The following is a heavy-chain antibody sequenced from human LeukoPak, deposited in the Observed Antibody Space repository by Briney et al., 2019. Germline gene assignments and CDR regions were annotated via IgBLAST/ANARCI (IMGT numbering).Heavy chain of an antibody. J-gene: IGHJ4*02. V-gene: IGHV1-69-2*01. CDR2: VDPEVGET. CDR3: ATERGIQLHVPY. CDR1: GYTFTDYY. D-gene: IGHD5-18*01. Sequence: ASVKVSCKVSGYTFTDYYMHWVQQAPGKRLEWMGLVDPEVGETIYAEKFQGRVTITADASTDTAYMELSGLRSEDTAVYYCATERGIQLHVPYWGQGTLVTVSS.